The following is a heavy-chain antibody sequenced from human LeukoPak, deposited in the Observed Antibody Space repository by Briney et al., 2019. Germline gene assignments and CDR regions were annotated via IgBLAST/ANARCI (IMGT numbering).Heavy chain of an antibody. V-gene: IGHV4-39*07. CDR2: IYYSGST. Sequence: SETLSLTCTVSGDSISKSNYYWGWIRQPPGKDLECIGTIYYSGSTYYNPSLKSRVTISVDTSKNQFSLKLSSVTAADTAVYYCGRASLELVIFDYWGQGTLVTVSS. D-gene: IGHD1-7*01. CDR3: GRASLELVIFDY. J-gene: IGHJ4*02. CDR1: GDSISKSNYY.